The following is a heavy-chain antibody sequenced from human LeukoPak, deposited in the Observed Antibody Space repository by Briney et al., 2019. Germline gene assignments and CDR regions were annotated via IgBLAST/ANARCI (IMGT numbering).Heavy chain of an antibody. CDR2: FSSSSSYT. V-gene: IGHV3-11*05. Sequence: SLRLSRAASGFTFSDYYMSWIRQAPGKGLDWLSSFSSSSSYTTYADSVKGRFTISRDNAKNSLYLQMNSLRAEDTAVYYCAREAVIGEKYFDLWGRGTLVTVSS. D-gene: IGHD2-21*01. CDR1: GFTFSDYY. J-gene: IGHJ2*01. CDR3: AREAVIGEKYFDL.